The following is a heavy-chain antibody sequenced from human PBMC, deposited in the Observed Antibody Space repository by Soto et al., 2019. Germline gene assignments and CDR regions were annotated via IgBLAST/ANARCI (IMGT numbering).Heavy chain of an antibody. D-gene: IGHD3-22*01. CDR3: ARQFDSDTTGYYYAY. J-gene: IGHJ4*02. V-gene: IGHV1-69*13. Sequence: SVKVSCKASGGTFSRNTISWVRQAPGQGLEWMGGIMPIFGSANYAQKFQGRVTVTADENTRTVYMELSRLRSEDTAVYYCARQFDSDTTGYYYAYWGQGTLVTVSS. CDR2: IMPIFGSA. CDR1: GGTFSRNT.